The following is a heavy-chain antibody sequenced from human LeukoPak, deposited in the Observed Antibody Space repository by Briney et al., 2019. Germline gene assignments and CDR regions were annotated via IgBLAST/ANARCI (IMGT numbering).Heavy chain of an antibody. Sequence: SETLSLTCTVSGGSISSSNYYWDWIRQPPGKGLEWIGSIYYSGSTYYNPSLKSRVTISVDTSKNQFSLKLTSVTAADTAMYYCARGVYSSSTIIFDYWGQGTLVTVSS. CDR2: IYYSGST. D-gene: IGHD6-6*01. CDR3: ARGVYSSSTIIFDY. CDR1: GGSISSSNYY. V-gene: IGHV4-39*07. J-gene: IGHJ4*02.